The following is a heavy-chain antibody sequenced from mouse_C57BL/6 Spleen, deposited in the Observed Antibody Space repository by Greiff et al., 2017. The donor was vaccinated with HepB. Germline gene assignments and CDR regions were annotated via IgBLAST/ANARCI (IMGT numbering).Heavy chain of an antibody. D-gene: IGHD4-1*01. Sequence: QVQLKQSGPELVKPGASVKISCKASGYAFSSSWMNWVKQRPGKGLEWIGRIYPGDGDTNYNGKFKGKATLTADKSSSTAYMQLSSLTSEDSAVYFCARRLGRGAMDYWGQGTSVTVSS. CDR3: ARRLGRGAMDY. V-gene: IGHV1-82*01. CDR1: GYAFSSSW. CDR2: IYPGDGDT. J-gene: IGHJ4*01.